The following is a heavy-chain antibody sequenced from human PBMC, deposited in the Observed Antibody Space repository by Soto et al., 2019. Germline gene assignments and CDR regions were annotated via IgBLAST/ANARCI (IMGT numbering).Heavy chain of an antibody. CDR1: GGSISSYY. J-gene: IGHJ4*02. Sequence: PSETLSLTCTVSGGSISSYYWSLLRQPPGKGLEWIGYIYYSGSTNYNPSLKSRVTISVDTSKNQFSLKLSSVTAADTAVYYCASLDSSGWYLGYWGQGTLVTVSS. V-gene: IGHV4-59*08. CDR2: IYYSGST. D-gene: IGHD6-19*01. CDR3: ASLDSSGWYLGY.